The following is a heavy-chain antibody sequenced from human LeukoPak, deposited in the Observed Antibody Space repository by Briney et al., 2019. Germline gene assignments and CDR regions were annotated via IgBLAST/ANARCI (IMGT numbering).Heavy chain of an antibody. CDR3: ARDSCTNGECYIDY. CDR2: INPNSGGT. CDR1: GYTFTVYY. D-gene: IGHD2-8*01. V-gene: IGHV1-2*02. Sequence: ASVTVSLKASGYTFTVYYMHWVRQAPGQGLEWMGWINPNSGGTNHAEKFQGKVTITRDTSISTAYMELSRLRSDDTAVYYCARDSCTNGECYIDYWGQGTLVTVSS. J-gene: IGHJ4*02.